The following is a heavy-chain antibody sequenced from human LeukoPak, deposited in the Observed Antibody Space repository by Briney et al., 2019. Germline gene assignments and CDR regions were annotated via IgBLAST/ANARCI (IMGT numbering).Heavy chain of an antibody. J-gene: IGHJ1*01. Sequence: ASVKVSCQASGYTFSNYYVHWVRQAPGQGLEWMGIIKPSGGGTSYALKFQGRVTLTRDTSTSTAYMELSSLRSEDTAVYYCARDHFDSSGYHYLLGYFEHWGQGTLVTVSS. V-gene: IGHV1-46*01. CDR2: IKPSGGGT. CDR1: GYTFSNYY. CDR3: ARDHFDSSGYHYLLGYFEH. D-gene: IGHD3-22*01.